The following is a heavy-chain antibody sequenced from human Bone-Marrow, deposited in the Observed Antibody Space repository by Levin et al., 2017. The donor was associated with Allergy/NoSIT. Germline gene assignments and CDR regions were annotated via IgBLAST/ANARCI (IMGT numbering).Heavy chain of an antibody. D-gene: IGHD3-3*02. V-gene: IGHV1-69*13. CDR1: GGTFSSYA. Sequence: SVKVSCKASGGTFSSYAISWVRQAPGQGLEWMGGIIPIFGTANYAQKFQGRVTITADESTSTAYMELSSLRSEDTAVYYCAREPIIGVVIMKKENYFDYWGQGTLVTVSS. CDR3: AREPIIGVVIMKKENYFDY. J-gene: IGHJ4*02. CDR2: IIPIFGTA.